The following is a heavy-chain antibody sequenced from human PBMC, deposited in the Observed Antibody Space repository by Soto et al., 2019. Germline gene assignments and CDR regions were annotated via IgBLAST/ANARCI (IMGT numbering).Heavy chain of an antibody. D-gene: IGHD4-17*01. Sequence: PSETLSLTCTVSGGSISSSSYYWGWIRQPPGKGLEWIGSIYYSGSTYYNPSLKSRVTISVDTSKNQFSLKLSSVTAADTAVYYCARRGDYEVNYFYYWGQGTLVTVSS. CDR3: ARRGDYEVNYFYY. CDR2: IYYSGST. CDR1: GGSISSSSYY. V-gene: IGHV4-39*01. J-gene: IGHJ4*02.